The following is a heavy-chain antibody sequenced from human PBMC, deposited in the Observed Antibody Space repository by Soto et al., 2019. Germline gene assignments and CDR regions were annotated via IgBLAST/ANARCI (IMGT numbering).Heavy chain of an antibody. V-gene: IGHV1-58*01. CDR3: AAQAYYYDSSGYS. D-gene: IGHD3-22*01. CDR2: IVVGSGNT. Sequence: SVKVSCKASGFTFTSSAVQWVRQARGQRLEWIGWIVVGSGNTNYAQKFQERVTITRDMSTSTAYMELSSLRSEDTAVYYCAAQAYYYDSSGYSWGQGTLVTVSS. J-gene: IGHJ4*02. CDR1: GFTFTSSA.